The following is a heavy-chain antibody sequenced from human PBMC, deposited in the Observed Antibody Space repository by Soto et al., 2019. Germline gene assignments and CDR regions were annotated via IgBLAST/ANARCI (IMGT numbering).Heavy chain of an antibody. CDR1: GYTFTTYY. J-gene: IGHJ4*02. CDR2: INPSGGNT. CDR3: ARGGVVTSIPNTYWDN. V-gene: IGHV1-46*03. D-gene: IGHD2-21*02. Sequence: QVQLVQSGAEVKEPGASVKVSCKASGYTFTTYYMHWVRQAPGQGLEWMGIINPSGGNTDHAQKFQGRVTMTRDTSTSTVYMELSSLRSEDTAVYYCARGGVVTSIPNTYWDNWGQGTLVTVSS.